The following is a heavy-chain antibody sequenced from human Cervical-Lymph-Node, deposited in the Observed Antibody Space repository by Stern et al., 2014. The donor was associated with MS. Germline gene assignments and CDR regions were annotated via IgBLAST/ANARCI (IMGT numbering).Heavy chain of an antibody. Sequence: EVQLVESGGDLVKPGESLRLSCAGSGFSFSNAWMSWVRQAPGKGLEWIGRIKSNVDGGTADYAAPVKDRFIISRDDSKNKLYLQLNRLKREDTGMFYCTWERTVMKWGQGTMVTVSS. CDR2: IKSNVDGGTA. J-gene: IGHJ3*01. CDR1: GFSFSNAW. D-gene: IGHD1-26*01. CDR3: TWERTVMK. V-gene: IGHV3-15*01.